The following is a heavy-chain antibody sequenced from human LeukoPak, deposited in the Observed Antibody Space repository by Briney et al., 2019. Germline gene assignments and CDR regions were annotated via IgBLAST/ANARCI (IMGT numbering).Heavy chain of an antibody. CDR2: ISCSSTYI. CDR3: ARPYYYGSGSYSDYWYFDL. V-gene: IGHV3-21*01. J-gene: IGHJ2*01. Sequence: GGSLRLSCAASGFTFSSYSMNWVRQAPGKGLEWVSAISCSSTYIYHADSVKGRFTISRDNAKNSLYLQMNSLRAEDTAVYYCARPYYYGSGSYSDYWYFDLWGRGTQVTVSS. CDR1: GFTFSSYS. D-gene: IGHD3-10*01.